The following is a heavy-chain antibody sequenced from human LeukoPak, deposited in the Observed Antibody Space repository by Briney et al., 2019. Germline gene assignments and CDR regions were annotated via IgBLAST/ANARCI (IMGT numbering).Heavy chain of an antibody. J-gene: IGHJ4*02. V-gene: IGHV4-61*09. CDR1: VGSLSSGSYY. CDR3: ATLQFHGCSTSCPGGGYYFDY. Sequence: PSQTLSLTCTVSVGSLSSGSYYGRWTRQPAGKGLEWIGHIYTSESTNYNPSLKSRDTISVHTSKNHFSLKLSSVTPAYPPVYYCATLQFHGCSTSCPGGGYYFDYWGQGTLVTVSS. D-gene: IGHD2-2*01. CDR2: IYTSEST.